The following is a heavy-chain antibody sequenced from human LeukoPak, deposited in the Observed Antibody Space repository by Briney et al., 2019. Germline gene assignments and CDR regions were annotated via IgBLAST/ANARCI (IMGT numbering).Heavy chain of an antibody. Sequence: PGGSLRLSCAGSGFVFSDFYINGIRHSPGKGLEWLAYISPDGSYTTYGDSVKGRFVISRDNAKNSLYLQMNSLRAEDTAVYYCARDYYASGTYDYWGQGTLVTVSS. CDR3: ARDYYASGTYDY. J-gene: IGHJ4*02. D-gene: IGHD3-10*01. CDR2: ISPDGSYT. V-gene: IGHV3-11*06. CDR1: GFVFSDFY.